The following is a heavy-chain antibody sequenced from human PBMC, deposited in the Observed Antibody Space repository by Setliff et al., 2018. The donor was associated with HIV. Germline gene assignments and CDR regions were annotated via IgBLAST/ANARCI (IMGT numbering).Heavy chain of an antibody. Sequence: GDYAVTWVRQAPGKGLEWIGYITYSGSAYYNPSLKSRVTISVDTSQNQFSLKLSSVTAADTAIYYCARRIYGNNPYFDYWSQGTLVTVSS. CDR3: ARRIYGNNPYFDY. D-gene: IGHD4-17*01. V-gene: IGHV4-30-4*01. CDR2: ITYSGSA. CDR1: GDYA. J-gene: IGHJ4*02.